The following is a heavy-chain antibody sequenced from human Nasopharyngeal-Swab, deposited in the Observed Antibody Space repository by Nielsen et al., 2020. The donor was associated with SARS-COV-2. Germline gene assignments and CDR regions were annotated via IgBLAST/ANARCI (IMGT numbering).Heavy chain of an antibody. V-gene: IGHV3-66*02. D-gene: IGHD3-10*01. CDR2: IYSRGET. J-gene: IGHJ4*02. CDR3: AGLDYYDSGSYPGNSFDY. CDR1: GFSVSYNY. Sequence: GGSLRLSCEVSGFSVSYNYMSWVRQAPGKGLEWVAVIYSRGETHYTDSVRGRFTISRDNSKNTLYLQMNSLRAEDTAVYYCAGLDYYDSGSYPGNSFDYWGQGTLVTVSS.